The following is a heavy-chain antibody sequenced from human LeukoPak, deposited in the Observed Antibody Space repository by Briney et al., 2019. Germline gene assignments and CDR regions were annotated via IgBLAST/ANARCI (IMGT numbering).Heavy chain of an antibody. J-gene: IGHJ4*02. Sequence: GGSLRLSCAASGFTFSDYYMSWIRQAPGRGLEWVSYISSSSSYTNYADSVKGRFTISRDNAKNSLYLQMNSLRAEDTAVYYCARVGIAVAGGYYFDYWGQGTLVTVSS. CDR3: ARVGIAVAGGYYFDY. D-gene: IGHD6-19*01. CDR2: ISSSSSYT. CDR1: GFTFSDYY. V-gene: IGHV3-11*05.